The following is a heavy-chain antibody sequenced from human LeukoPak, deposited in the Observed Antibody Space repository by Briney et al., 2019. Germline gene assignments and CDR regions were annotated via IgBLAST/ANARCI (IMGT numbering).Heavy chain of an antibody. J-gene: IGHJ4*02. CDR2: INPNSGGT. CDR1: GYTFTSYD. D-gene: IGHD5-18*01. Sequence: PSVKVSCKASGYTFTSYDINWVRQAPGQGLEWMGWINPNSGGTNYAQKFQGRVTMTRDTSISTAYMELSRLRSDDAAVYYCARTLYSYGSGFDYWGQGTLVTVSS. CDR3: ARTLYSYGSGFDY. V-gene: IGHV1-2*02.